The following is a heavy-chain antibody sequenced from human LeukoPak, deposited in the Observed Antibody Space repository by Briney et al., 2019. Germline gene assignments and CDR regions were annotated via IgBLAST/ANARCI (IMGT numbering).Heavy chain of an antibody. Sequence: ASVKVSCKASGYIFTSYYMHWVRQAPGQGLEWMGIINPNGGNTNYAQKFQGRVTMTRDTSTSTVYMELSSLRSEDTAVYYCARGGSGYYYFDSWGQGTLVTVSS. J-gene: IGHJ4*02. CDR1: GYIFTSYY. CDR2: INPNGGNT. D-gene: IGHD5-12*01. CDR3: ARGGSGYYYFDS. V-gene: IGHV1-46*01.